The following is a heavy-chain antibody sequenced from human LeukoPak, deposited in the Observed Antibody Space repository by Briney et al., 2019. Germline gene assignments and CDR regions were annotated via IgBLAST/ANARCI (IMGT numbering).Heavy chain of an antibody. Sequence: PSETLSLTCTVSGGSISSGSYYWSWIRQPPGRGLEWIGYIYYSGSTNYNPSLKSRVTISVDTSKNQFSLKLSSVTAADTAVYYCARAGQYSSSWLNWFDPWGQGTLVTVSS. J-gene: IGHJ5*02. D-gene: IGHD6-13*01. CDR1: GGSISSGSYY. V-gene: IGHV4-61*01. CDR3: ARAGQYSSSWLNWFDP. CDR2: IYYSGST.